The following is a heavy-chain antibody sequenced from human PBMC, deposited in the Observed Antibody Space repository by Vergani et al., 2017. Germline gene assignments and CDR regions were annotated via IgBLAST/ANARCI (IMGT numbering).Heavy chain of an antibody. CDR3: ARDKFGDYREIDAFDI. CDR1: GFTFSSYS. V-gene: IGHV3-21*01. J-gene: IGHJ3*02. Sequence: EVQLVESGGGLVKPGGSLRLSCAASGFTFSSYSMNWVRQAPGKGLEWVSFISSSSSYIYYADSVKGRFTISRDNAKNSLYLQMNSLRAEDTAVYYCARDKFGDYREIDAFDIWGQGTMVTVSS. D-gene: IGHD4-17*01. CDR2: ISSSSSYI.